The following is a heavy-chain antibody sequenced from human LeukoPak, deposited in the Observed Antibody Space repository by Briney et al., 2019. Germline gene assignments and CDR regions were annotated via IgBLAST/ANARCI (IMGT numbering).Heavy chain of an antibody. CDR3: ASYCGGDCGTRGYYFDY. CDR1: GGTFSSYA. D-gene: IGHD2-21*02. Sequence: SVKVSCKASGGTFSSYAISWVRQAPGQGLEWMGGIIPIFGTANYAQKFQGRVTITADESTSTAYMELSSLRSEDTAAYYCASYCGGDCGTRGYYFDYWGQGTLVTVSS. CDR2: IIPIFGTA. J-gene: IGHJ4*02. V-gene: IGHV1-69*13.